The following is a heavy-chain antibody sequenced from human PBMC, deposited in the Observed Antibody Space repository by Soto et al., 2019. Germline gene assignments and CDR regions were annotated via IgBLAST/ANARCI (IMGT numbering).Heavy chain of an antibody. D-gene: IGHD4-4*01. CDR2: IIPIFGTA. V-gene: IGHV1-69*01. Sequence: QVQLVQSGAEVKKPGSSVKVSCKASGGTFSSYAISWVRQAPGQGLEWMGGIIPIFGTANYAQKFQGRVTITADESTSTAYMELSRLRSEDTAVYYCACPDYSNSALYYDYGMDVWGQGTTVTVSS. CDR3: ACPDYSNSALYYDYGMDV. J-gene: IGHJ6*02. CDR1: GGTFSSYA.